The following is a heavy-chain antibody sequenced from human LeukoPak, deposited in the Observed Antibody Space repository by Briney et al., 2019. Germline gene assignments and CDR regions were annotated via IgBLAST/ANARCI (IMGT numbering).Heavy chain of an antibody. D-gene: IGHD3-10*01. CDR1: GFTLSRHA. CDR2: IGKDGEWQ. CDR3: VVPVRFTGPPETDY. J-gene: IGHJ4*02. Sequence: PGGSLRLSCAASGFTLSRHAIHWVRQAPGKGLEWVAHIGKDGEWQLYADSVKGRFTASRDNSKNTVYLQMNGLRSEDTAVHYCVVPVRFTGPPETDYWGQGTLVTVSS. V-gene: IGHV3-30*02.